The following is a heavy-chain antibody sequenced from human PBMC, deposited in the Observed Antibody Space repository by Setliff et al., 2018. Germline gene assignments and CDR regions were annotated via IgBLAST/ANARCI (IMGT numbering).Heavy chain of an antibody. J-gene: IGHJ3*02. CDR1: GGTFSSYA. V-gene: IGHV1-69*10. Sequence: ASVKVSCKASGGTFSSYAISWVRQAPGQGLEWMGGIIPILGTANYAQKFQERVTITRDMSTSTAYMELSSLRSEDTAVYYCAADGRSEKRGYSYNNGDAFDIWGQGTMVTVSS. CDR3: AADGRSEKRGYSYNNGDAFDI. D-gene: IGHD5-18*01. CDR2: IIPILGTA.